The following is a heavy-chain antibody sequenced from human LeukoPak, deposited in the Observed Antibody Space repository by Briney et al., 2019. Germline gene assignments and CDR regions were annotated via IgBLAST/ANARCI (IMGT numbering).Heavy chain of an antibody. D-gene: IGHD3-10*01. CDR2: IYTSGST. CDR1: GGSISSYY. V-gene: IGHV4-4*07. Sequence: SETLSLTCTVSGGSISSYYWSRIRQPAGKGLEWIGRIYTSGSTNYNPPLKSRVTMSVDTSKDQFSLKLSSVTAADTAVYYCARERYGSGSYRRINWFDPWGQGTLVTVSS. CDR3: ARERYGSGSYRRINWFDP. J-gene: IGHJ5*02.